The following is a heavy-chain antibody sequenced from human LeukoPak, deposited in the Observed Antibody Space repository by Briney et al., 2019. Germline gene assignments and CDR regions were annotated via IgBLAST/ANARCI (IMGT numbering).Heavy chain of an antibody. V-gene: IGHV4-39*01. Sequence: SKTLSLTCTVSGGSISSTSYYWGWIRQPPGKGLEWIGSIYYSGSTYYNPSLKSRVTISVDTSRNQFSLRLSSVTAADTAVYYCARILTGSGYYTDSRRCIDYWGQGTLVTVSS. J-gene: IGHJ4*02. D-gene: IGHD3-3*01. CDR1: GGSISSTSYY. CDR2: IYYSGST. CDR3: ARILTGSGYYTDSRRCIDY.